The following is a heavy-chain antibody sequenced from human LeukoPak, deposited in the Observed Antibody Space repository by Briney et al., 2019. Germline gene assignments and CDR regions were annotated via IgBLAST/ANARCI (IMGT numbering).Heavy chain of an antibody. J-gene: IGHJ4*02. CDR3: ARDGNYYDSSGPAVY. Sequence: GGSLRLSCAASRFTFSRYWMHWVRQAPGKGLVWVSRINSDGISTSYADSVKGRFTISRDNAKNTLYLQMNSLRAEDTGVYYCARDGNYYDSSGPAVYWGEGTLVTVSS. CDR1: RFTFSRYW. CDR2: INSDGIST. D-gene: IGHD3-22*01. V-gene: IGHV3-74*01.